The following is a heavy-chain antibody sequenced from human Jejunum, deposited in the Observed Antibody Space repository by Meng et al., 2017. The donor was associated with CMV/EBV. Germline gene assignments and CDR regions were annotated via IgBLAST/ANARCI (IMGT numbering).Heavy chain of an antibody. CDR1: GFIFSNAW. CDR2: IKSIIDGATT. CDR3: TTGSVCVGDCFSGKLDY. D-gene: IGHD2-21*02. V-gene: IGHV3-15*01. J-gene: IGHJ4*02. Sequence: EVQLVESGGGLVKPGGSFRLSCTASGFIFSNAWMRWVRQVPGKGLEWVGRIKSIIDGATTDYPAPVKGRFTISRDDSKNMLYLQMSSLEIDDTAVYYCTTGSVCVGDCFSGKLDYWGQGNLVTVSS.